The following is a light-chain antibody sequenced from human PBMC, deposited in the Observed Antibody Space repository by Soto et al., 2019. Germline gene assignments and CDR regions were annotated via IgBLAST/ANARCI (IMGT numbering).Light chain of an antibody. CDR2: WAS. CDR1: QSVLHSANNKNY. CDR3: QQYSSPPWT. J-gene: IGKJ1*01. V-gene: IGKV4-1*01. Sequence: DIVMTQSPESLAVSLGERATINCKSSQSVLHSANNKNYLAWYQQKPGQPPKKLISWASTRESGVPDRLSGSGSGTDFTLTISSLQAEDVAVYYCQQYSSPPWTFGQGTKVEIK.